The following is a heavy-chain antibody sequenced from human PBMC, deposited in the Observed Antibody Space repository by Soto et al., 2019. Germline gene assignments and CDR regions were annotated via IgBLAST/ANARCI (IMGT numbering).Heavy chain of an antibody. V-gene: IGHV4-31*03. Sequence: QVQLQESGPGLVKPSQTLSLTCTVSGGSISSGGYYWSWIRQHPGKGLEWIGYIYYSGSTYYNPSLKSRVTISVDTSKNQFSLKLSSMTAADTAVYYCARAYYDILTGYLYYFDYWGQGTLVTVSS. J-gene: IGHJ4*02. CDR1: GGSISSGGYY. CDR3: ARAYYDILTGYLYYFDY. D-gene: IGHD3-9*01. CDR2: IYYSGST.